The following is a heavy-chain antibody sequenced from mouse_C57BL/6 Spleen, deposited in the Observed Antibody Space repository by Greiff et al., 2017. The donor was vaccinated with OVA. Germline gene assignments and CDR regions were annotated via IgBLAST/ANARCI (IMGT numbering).Heavy chain of an antibody. D-gene: IGHD3-2*02. Sequence: VQLQQSGPELVKPGASVKISCKVSGYAFSSSWMNWVKQRPGKGLEWIGRIYPGDGDTNYNGKFKGKATLTADKSSSTAYMQLSSLTSEDSAVYFCARAQPYFDYWGQGTTLTVSS. CDR2: IYPGDGDT. CDR1: GYAFSSSW. J-gene: IGHJ2*01. V-gene: IGHV1-82*01. CDR3: ARAQPYFDY.